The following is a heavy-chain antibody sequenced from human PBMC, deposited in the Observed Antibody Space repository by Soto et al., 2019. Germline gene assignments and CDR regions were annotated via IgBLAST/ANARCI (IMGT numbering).Heavy chain of an antibody. V-gene: IGHV4-30-4*01. CDR1: GGFITSNDHY. J-gene: IGHJ5*02. CDR2: IYYSGNT. Sequence: SETLSLTCTVSGGFITSNDHYWSWIRQPPGKGLEWIGYIYYSGNTYYNPSLKSRVTISVDTSKNQFSLKLTSVTAADTAVYYCARASDTDLVPAAMVWYDPWGQGTLVTVSS. D-gene: IGHD2-2*01. CDR3: ARASDTDLVPAAMVWYDP.